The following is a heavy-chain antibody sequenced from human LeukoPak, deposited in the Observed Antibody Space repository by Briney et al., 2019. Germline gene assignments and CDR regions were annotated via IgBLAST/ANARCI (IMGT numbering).Heavy chain of an antibody. CDR3: ASSEGHPFTIFGSDY. V-gene: IGHV1-69*13. Sequence: GASVKVSCKASGYTFTSYDINWVRQATGQGLEWMGGIIPIFGTANYAQKFQGRVTITADESTSTAYMELSSLRSEDTAVYYCASSEGHPFTIFGSDYWGQGTLVTVSS. CDR1: GYTFTSYD. J-gene: IGHJ4*02. CDR2: IIPIFGTA. D-gene: IGHD3-3*01.